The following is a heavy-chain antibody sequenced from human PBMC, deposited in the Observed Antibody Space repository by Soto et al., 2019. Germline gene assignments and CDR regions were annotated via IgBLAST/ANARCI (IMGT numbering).Heavy chain of an antibody. CDR1: GYTFTGYY. Sequence: ASVKVSCKASGYTFTGYYMHWVRQAPGQGLEWMGWINPNSGGTNYAQKFQGRVTMTRDTSISTAYMELSRLRSDDTAVYYCARDSDSGSYSYVQHWSQGTLVTVSS. CDR2: INPNSGGT. J-gene: IGHJ1*01. CDR3: ARDSDSGSYSYVQH. D-gene: IGHD1-26*01. V-gene: IGHV1-2*02.